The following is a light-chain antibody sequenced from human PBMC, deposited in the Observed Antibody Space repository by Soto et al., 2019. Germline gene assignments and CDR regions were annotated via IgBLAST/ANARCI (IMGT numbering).Light chain of an antibody. CDR2: EGG. J-gene: IGLJ1*01. CDR1: SSGVVSYLL. CDR3: CSYAGSGTFYV. V-gene: IGLV2-23*01. Sequence: QSALTQPASVSGSPGQSITISCTGSSSGVVSYLLVSWYQQYPGKAPKLIIYEGGKRPSGVSSRFSGSKSGDTASLTISGLQAEDEADSFCCSYAGSGTFYVFGTGTKVTVL.